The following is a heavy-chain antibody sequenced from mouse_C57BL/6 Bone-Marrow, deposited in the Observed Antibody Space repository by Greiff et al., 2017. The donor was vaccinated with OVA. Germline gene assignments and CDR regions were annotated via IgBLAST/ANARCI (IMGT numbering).Heavy chain of an antibody. D-gene: IGHD4-1*01. Sequence: QVHVKQPGAELVKPGASVKLSCKASGYTFTAYTIHWVKQRPGQGLEWIGWFNPGSGSLNYNEKFKDKATLTADKSSSTVYMELSSMTSEDAAVYYCARLGYCHWGFDYWGQGTTLTVSS. CDR3: ARLGYCHWGFDY. J-gene: IGHJ2*01. CDR2: FNPGSGSL. V-gene: IGHV1-62-2*01. CDR1: GYTFTAYT.